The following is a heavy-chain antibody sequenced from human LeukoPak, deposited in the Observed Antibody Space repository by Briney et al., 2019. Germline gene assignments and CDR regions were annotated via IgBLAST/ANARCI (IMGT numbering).Heavy chain of an antibody. D-gene: IGHD3-22*01. CDR1: GFTFSDYS. CDR2: ISSNGGST. V-gene: IGHV3-64D*09. CDR3: VKDDSYYYDSSGYPH. J-gene: IGHJ4*02. Sequence: GGSLRLSCAASGFTFSDYSMHWVRQAPGKGLEYVSAISSNGGSTYYADSVKGRFTISRDNSKNTLYLQMSSLRAEDTAVYHCVKDDSYYYDSSGYPHWGQGTLVTVSS.